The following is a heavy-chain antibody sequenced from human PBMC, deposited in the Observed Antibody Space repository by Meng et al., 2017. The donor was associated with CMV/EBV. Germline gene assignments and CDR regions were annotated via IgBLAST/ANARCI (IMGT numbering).Heavy chain of an antibody. CDR2: NYRGGST. J-gene: IGHJ4*02. Sequence: RRNYMGWVRQAPGKGLEWVSVNYRGGSTDNSDSVKGRFTISRDNSKDTLYLQMNNLRAEDTAVYYCARHQRIYYYDSSGLFPAVDYWGQGTLVTVSS. CDR3: ARHQRIYYYDSSGLFPAVDY. D-gene: IGHD3-22*01. V-gene: IGHV3-53*01. CDR1: RRNY.